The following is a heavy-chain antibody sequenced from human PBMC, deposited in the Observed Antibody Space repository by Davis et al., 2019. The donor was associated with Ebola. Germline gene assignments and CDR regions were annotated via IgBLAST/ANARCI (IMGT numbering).Heavy chain of an antibody. D-gene: IGHD2-2*02. CDR2: INPNSGGT. Sequence: SVTVSCKASGYTFTGYYMHWVRQAPGQGLEWMGWINPNSGGTNYAQKFQGKVTMTRDTSISTAYMELSRLRSDDTAVYYCARDRPAAIRSVNWFDPWGQGTLVTVSS. CDR1: GYTFTGYY. V-gene: IGHV1-2*02. CDR3: ARDRPAAIRSVNWFDP. J-gene: IGHJ5*02.